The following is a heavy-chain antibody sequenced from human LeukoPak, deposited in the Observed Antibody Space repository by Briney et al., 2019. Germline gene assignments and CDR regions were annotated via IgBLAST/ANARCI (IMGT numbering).Heavy chain of an antibody. CDR2: IYYSGST. CDR1: GGSISSSSYY. CDR3: ANLGITMVRGVSYWFDP. V-gene: IGHV4-39*01. D-gene: IGHD3-10*01. J-gene: IGHJ5*02. Sequence: SETLSLTCTVSGGSISSSSYYWGWIRQPPGKGLEWIGSIYYSGSTYYNPSLKSRVTISVDTSKNQFSLKQSSVTAADTAVYYCANLGITMVRGVSYWFDPWGQGTLVTVSS.